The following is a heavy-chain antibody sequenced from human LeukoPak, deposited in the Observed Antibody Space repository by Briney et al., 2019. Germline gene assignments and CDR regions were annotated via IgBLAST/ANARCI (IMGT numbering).Heavy chain of an antibody. D-gene: IGHD1-26*01. CDR1: GFTFSNAW. CDR3: TTDEWELHFDY. CDR2: IKRKTDGGTT. Sequence: GGSLRLSCAASGFTFSNAWMSWLPQAPGKGLEWVGRIKRKTDGGTTDYAAPVKGRFTISRDDSKNTLYLQMNSLKTVDTAVYYCTTDEWELHFDYWGQGTLVTVSS. J-gene: IGHJ4*02. V-gene: IGHV3-15*01.